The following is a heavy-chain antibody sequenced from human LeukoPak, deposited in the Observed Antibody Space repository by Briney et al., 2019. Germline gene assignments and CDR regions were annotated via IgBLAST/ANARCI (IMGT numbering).Heavy chain of an antibody. V-gene: IGHV3-30-3*01. Sequence: GGSLRLSCAASGFTFSSYAMHWVRQAPGKGLEWVAVISYDGSNKYYADSVKGRFTISRDNSKNTLYLQMNSLRAEDTAVYYCARDHTPNWSGYLDYWGQGTLVTVSS. CDR2: ISYDGSNK. CDR3: ARDHTPNWSGYLDY. CDR1: GFTFSSYA. D-gene: IGHD3-3*01. J-gene: IGHJ4*02.